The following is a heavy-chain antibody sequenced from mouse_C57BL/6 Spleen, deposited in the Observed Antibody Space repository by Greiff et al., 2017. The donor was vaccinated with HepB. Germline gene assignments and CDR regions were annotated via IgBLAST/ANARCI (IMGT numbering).Heavy chain of an antibody. V-gene: IGHV5-4*01. J-gene: IGHJ3*01. D-gene: IGHD2-4*01. CDR2: ISDGGSYT. Sequence: EVHLVESGGGLVKPGGSLKLSCAASGFTFSSYAMSWVRQTPEKRLEWVATISDGGSYTYYPDNVKGRFTISRDNAKNNLYLQMSHLKSEDTAMYYCARDKYDYDWFAYWGQGTLVTVSA. CDR3: ARDKYDYDWFAY. CDR1: GFTFSSYA.